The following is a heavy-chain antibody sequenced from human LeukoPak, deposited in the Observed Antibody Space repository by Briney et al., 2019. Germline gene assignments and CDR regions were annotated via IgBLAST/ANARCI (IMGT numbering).Heavy chain of an antibody. Sequence: SETLSLTCTVSGGSISSSSYYWGWIRQPPGKGLEWIGSIYYSGSTYYNPSLKSRVTISVDTSKNQFSLKLSSVTAADTAAYYCARRSGRSASFGDWGQGTLVTVSS. CDR1: GGSISSSSYY. D-gene: IGHD3-10*01. CDR3: ARRSGRSASFGD. CDR2: IYYSGST. V-gene: IGHV4-39*01. J-gene: IGHJ4*02.